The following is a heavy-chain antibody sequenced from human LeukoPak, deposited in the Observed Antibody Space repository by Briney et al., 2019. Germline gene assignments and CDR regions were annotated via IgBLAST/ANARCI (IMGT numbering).Heavy chain of an antibody. CDR3: ARDYEGACSSDSSRCLHIDY. D-gene: IGHD2-2*01. CDR2: IKQDASEK. Sequence: GGSLRLSCAASGFTFGTYWMSWVRQAPGKGLEWVANIKQDASEKYYVDSVRGRFTVSRDNAKNLMYLQMSSLRVEDTAVYYCARDYEGACSSDSSRCLHIDYWGQGILVTVSS. V-gene: IGHV3-7*03. CDR1: GFTFGTYW. J-gene: IGHJ4*02.